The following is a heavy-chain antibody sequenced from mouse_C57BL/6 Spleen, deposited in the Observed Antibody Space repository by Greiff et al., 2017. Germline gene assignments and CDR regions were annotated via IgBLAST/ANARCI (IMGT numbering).Heavy chain of an antibody. CDR2: IDPENGDT. Sequence: VQLQQSGAELVRPGASVKLSCTASGFNIKDDCMHWVKQRPEQGLEWIGWIDPENGDTEYASKFQGKATITADTSSNTAYLQLSSLTSEDTAVYYCTTGYGSSYRTYWGQGTLVTVSA. CDR3: TTGYGSSYRTY. J-gene: IGHJ3*01. CDR1: GFNIKDDC. V-gene: IGHV14-4*01. D-gene: IGHD1-1*01.